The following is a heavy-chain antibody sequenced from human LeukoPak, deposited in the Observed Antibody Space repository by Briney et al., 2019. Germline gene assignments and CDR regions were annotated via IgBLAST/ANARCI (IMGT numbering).Heavy chain of an antibody. D-gene: IGHD2-2*01. Sequence: GGSLRLSCAASGFTFSPFAMNWVRQAPGKGLEWVSAISGSGNTKYYADSVKGRFTISRDNSKNTLYLQMNSLRAEDTAVYYCAREIGEYCSSTSCLEPPKYSSGWSFDYWGQGTLVTVSS. J-gene: IGHJ4*02. CDR2: ISGSGNTK. CDR1: GFTFSPFA. CDR3: AREIGEYCSSTSCLEPPKYSSGWSFDY. V-gene: IGHV3-23*01.